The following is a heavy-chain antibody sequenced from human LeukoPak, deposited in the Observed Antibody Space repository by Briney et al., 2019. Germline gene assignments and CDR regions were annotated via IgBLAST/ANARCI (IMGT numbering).Heavy chain of an antibody. CDR2: INHSGST. CDR1: GGSFSGYY. D-gene: IGHD2-2*03. J-gene: IGHJ5*02. V-gene: IGHV4-34*01. CDR3: ARAMDINWFDP. Sequence: PSETLSLTCAVYGGSFSGYYWSWIRQPPGKGLEWIGEINHSGSTNYNPSLKSRVTISVDTSKNQFSLKLSSVTAADTAVYYCARAMDINWFDPWGQGTLVTVSS.